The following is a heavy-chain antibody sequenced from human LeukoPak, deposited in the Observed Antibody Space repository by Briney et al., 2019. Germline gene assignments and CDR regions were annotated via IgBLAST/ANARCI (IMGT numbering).Heavy chain of an antibody. D-gene: IGHD3-22*01. CDR2: INPNSGGT. J-gene: IGHJ3*02. CDR3: ARTYYYDSSGQGAFDI. V-gene: IGHV1-2*04. Sequence: GASVKVSCKASGYTFTGYYMHWVRQAPGQGLEWMGWINPNSGGTNYAQKFQGWVTMTRDTSISTAYMELSRLRSDDTAVYYCARTYYYDSSGQGAFDIWGQGTMATVSS. CDR1: GYTFTGYY.